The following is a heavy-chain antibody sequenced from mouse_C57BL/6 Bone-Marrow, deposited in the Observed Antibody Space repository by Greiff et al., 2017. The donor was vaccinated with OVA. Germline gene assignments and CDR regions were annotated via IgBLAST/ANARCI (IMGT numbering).Heavy chain of an antibody. Sequence: QVQLQQPGAELVMPGASVKLSCKASGYTFTSYWMHWVKQRPGQGLEWIGEIDPSDSYTNYNQKFKGKSTLTVDKSSRTAYMQLSSLTSEDSAVYSCARDLYFDYWGQGTTLIVSS. CDR2: IDPSDSYT. CDR1: GYTFTSYW. V-gene: IGHV1-69*01. CDR3: ARDLYFDY. J-gene: IGHJ2*01.